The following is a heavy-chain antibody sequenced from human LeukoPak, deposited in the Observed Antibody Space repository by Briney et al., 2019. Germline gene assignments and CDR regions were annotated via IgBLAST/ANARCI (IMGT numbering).Heavy chain of an antibody. CDR3: ARGRGIVVVPAALNYYYYMDV. J-gene: IGHJ6*03. CDR2: IIPIFGTA. V-gene: IGHV1-69*13. CDR1: GGTFSSYA. Sequence: SVKVSCKASGGTFSSYAISWVRQAPGQGLEWMGGIIPIFGTANYAQKFQGRVTITADESTSTAYMELSSLRSEDTAVYYCARGRGIVVVPAALNYYYYMDVWGKGTTVTVS. D-gene: IGHD2-2*01.